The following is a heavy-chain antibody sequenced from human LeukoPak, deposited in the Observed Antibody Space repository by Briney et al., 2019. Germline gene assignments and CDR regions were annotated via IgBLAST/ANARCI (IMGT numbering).Heavy chain of an antibody. J-gene: IGHJ5*02. CDR1: GGSISSYY. V-gene: IGHV4-59*01. D-gene: IGHD6-19*01. CDR3: ARHDKVGVVAGHEFYP. CDR2: IYYSGST. Sequence: PSETLSLTCTVSGGSISSYYWSSIRQPPAKGLERIGHIYYSGSTNYNPSLKTRLTISVDTSKNQFSLKLSSVTAADTAVYYCARHDKVGVVAGHEFYPWGQGILVTVSS.